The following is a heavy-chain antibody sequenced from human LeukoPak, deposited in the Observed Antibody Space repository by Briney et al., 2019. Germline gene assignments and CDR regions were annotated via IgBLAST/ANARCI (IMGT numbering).Heavy chain of an antibody. J-gene: IGHJ6*02. Sequence: PGGSLRLSCAASGFTFSSYSMNRVRQAPGKGLEWVSTISGSGGSKHYADSVEGRFTISRDNSKNTVYLQMNSLRAEDTAIYYCAKLTSASGAYGVDVWGQGTTVTVSS. V-gene: IGHV3-23*01. CDR1: GFTFSSYS. CDR3: AKLTSASGAYGVDV. D-gene: IGHD3-10*01. CDR2: ISGSGGSK.